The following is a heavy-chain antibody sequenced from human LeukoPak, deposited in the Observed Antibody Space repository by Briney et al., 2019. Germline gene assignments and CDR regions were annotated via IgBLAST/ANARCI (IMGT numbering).Heavy chain of an antibody. CDR1: GFSFNNYR. CDR2: ISSSSSTI. J-gene: IGHJ4*02. D-gene: IGHD1-26*01. CDR3: ARVSSELADY. V-gene: IGHV3-48*01. Sequence: GGSLRLSCVASGFSFNNYRMTWVRQAPGKGLEWVSYISSSSSTIYYADSVKGRFTISRDNAKNSLYLQMNSLRAEDTAVYYCARVSSELADYWGQGTLVTVSS.